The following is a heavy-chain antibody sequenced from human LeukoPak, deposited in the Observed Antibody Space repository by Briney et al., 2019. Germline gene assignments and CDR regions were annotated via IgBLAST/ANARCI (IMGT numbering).Heavy chain of an antibody. CDR3: ARVDDYYDSSGSYYYYYGMDV. V-gene: IGHV1-18*04. CDR2: ISAYNGNT. Sequence: GASVTVSFKASGYTFTSYGISWVRQAPGQGLEWMGWISAYNGNTNYAQKLQGRVTMTTDTSTSTAYMELRSLRSDDTAVYYCARVDDYYDSSGSYYYYYGMDVWGQGTTVTVSS. D-gene: IGHD3-22*01. CDR1: GYTFTSYG. J-gene: IGHJ6*02.